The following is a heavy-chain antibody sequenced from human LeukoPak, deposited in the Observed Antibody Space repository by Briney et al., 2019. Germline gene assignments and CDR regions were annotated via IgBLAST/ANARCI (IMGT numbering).Heavy chain of an antibody. CDR1: GYTFTGYY. V-gene: IGHV1-46*01. CDR2: INPSGGST. J-gene: IGHJ4*02. CDR3: ARDLIAAAIFDY. Sequence: ASVKVSCKASGYTFTGYYMHWVRQAPGQGLEWMGIINPSGGSTSYAQKFQGRVTMTRDTSTSTVYMELSSLRSEDTAVYYCARDLIAAAIFDYWGQGTLVTVSS. D-gene: IGHD6-13*01.